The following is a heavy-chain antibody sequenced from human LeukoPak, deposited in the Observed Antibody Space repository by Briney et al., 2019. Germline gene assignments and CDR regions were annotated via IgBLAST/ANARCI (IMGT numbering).Heavy chain of an antibody. D-gene: IGHD5-18*01. CDR2: IIPIFGTA. Sequence: GASVKVSCKASGGTFSSYAISWVRQAPGQGLEWMGGIIPIFGTANYAQKFQGRVTITADESTSIAYMELSSLRSEDTAVYYCARDPGWAGYTYGFYYWGQGTLVTVSS. CDR3: ARDPGWAGYTYGFYY. J-gene: IGHJ4*02. V-gene: IGHV1-69*13. CDR1: GGTFSSYA.